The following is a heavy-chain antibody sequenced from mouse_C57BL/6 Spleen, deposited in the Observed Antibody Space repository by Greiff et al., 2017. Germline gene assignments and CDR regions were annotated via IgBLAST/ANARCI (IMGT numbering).Heavy chain of an antibody. J-gene: IGHJ4*01. CDR3: ARRQLRSLYAMDY. CDR1: GYTFTSYW. D-gene: IGHD3-2*02. V-gene: IGHV1-55*01. CDR2: IYPGSGST. Sequence: QVQLKQPGAELVKPGASVKMSCKASGYTFTSYWITWVKQRPGQGLEWIGDIYPGSGSTNYNEKFKSKATLTVDTSSSTAYMQLSSLTSADSAVYYCARRQLRSLYAMDYWGQGTSVTVSS.